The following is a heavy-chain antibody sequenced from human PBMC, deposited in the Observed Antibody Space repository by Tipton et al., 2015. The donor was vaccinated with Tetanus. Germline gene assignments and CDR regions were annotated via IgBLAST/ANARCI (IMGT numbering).Heavy chain of an antibody. CDR3: ARGESGGGFDY. V-gene: IGHV3-21*01. D-gene: IGHD3-10*01. J-gene: IGHJ4*02. Sequence: SLRLSCAASGFTFSSHAMNWVRQAPGKGLEWVSSISTTGHSTFYAASVKGRFTISRDNAQSSLFLQMNSLKAEDTALYYCARGESGGGFDYWGQGTLVTVSS. CDR1: GFTFSSHA. CDR2: ISTTGHST.